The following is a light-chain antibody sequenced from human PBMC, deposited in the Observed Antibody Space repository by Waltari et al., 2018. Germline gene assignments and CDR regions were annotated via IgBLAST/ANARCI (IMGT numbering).Light chain of an antibody. CDR1: QNISRRY. CDR3: QQYGGSPRIFT. CDR2: GVS. Sequence: ESVLPQSPGTLSLSPGERATLSCKTSQNISRRYLTWYQQQPGQAPRLVVYGVSTRATGRPDRFMCSRSGTDFTLTISRLEPEDFAVYYCQQYGGSPRIFTFGAGTKVEIK. V-gene: IGKV3-20*01. J-gene: IGKJ3*01.